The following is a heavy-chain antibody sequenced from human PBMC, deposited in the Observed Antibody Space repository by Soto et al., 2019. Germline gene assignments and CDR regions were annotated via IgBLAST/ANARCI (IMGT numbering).Heavy chain of an antibody. D-gene: IGHD6-19*01. V-gene: IGHV3-30*18. J-gene: IGHJ4*02. Sequence: PGGSLRLSCAASGFTFSSYGMHWVRQAPGKGLEWVAVISYDGSNKYYADSVKGRFTISRDNSKNTLYLQMNSLRAEDTAVYYCAKIAVAAPFDYWGQGTMVTVSS. CDR2: ISYDGSNK. CDR3: AKIAVAAPFDY. CDR1: GFTFSSYG.